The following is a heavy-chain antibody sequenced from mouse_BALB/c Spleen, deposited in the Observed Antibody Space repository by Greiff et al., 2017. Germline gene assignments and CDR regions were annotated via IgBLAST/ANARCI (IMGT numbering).Heavy chain of an antibody. J-gene: IGHJ1*01. Sequence: VHLVESGPGLVAPSQSLSITCTVSGFSLTSYGVHWVRQPPGKGLEWLGVIWAGGSTNYNSALMSRLSISKDNSKSQVFLKMNSLQTDDTAMYYCARDQYGTRYWYFDVWGAGTTVTVSS. V-gene: IGHV2-9*02. D-gene: IGHD2-10*02. CDR2: IWAGGST. CDR1: GFSLTSYG. CDR3: ARDQYGTRYWYFDV.